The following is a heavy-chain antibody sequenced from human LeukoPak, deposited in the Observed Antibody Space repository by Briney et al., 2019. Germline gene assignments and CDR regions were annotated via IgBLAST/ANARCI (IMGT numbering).Heavy chain of an antibody. D-gene: IGHD2-15*01. CDR2: INPNSGGT. Sequence: SVKVSCKASGYTFTSYDINWVRQAPGQGLEWVGWINPNSGGTNYAQKFQGRVTMTRDTSISTAYMELSRLRSDDTAVYYCAREDYSGINAFDIWGQGTMVTVSS. V-gene: IGHV1-2*02. CDR1: GYTFTSYD. J-gene: IGHJ3*02. CDR3: AREDYSGINAFDI.